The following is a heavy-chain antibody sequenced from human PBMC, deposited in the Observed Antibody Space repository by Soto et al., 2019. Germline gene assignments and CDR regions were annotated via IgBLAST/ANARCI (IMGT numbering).Heavy chain of an antibody. CDR3: ARDIITPNTYYDFWSGSHRRWFDP. Sequence: SETLSLTCTVSGGSISSGDYYWSWIRQPPGKGLEWIGYIYYSGSTYYNPSLKSRVTISVDTSKNQFSLKLSSVTAADTAVYYCARDIITPNTYYDFWSGSHRRWFDPWGQGTLVTVSS. V-gene: IGHV4-30-4*01. CDR1: GGSISSGDYY. D-gene: IGHD3-3*01. CDR2: IYYSGST. J-gene: IGHJ5*02.